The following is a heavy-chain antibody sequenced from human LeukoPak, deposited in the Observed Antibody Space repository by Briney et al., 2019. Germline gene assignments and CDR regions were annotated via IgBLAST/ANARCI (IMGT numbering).Heavy chain of an antibody. D-gene: IGHD4-17*01. J-gene: IGHJ4*02. CDR3: ARDDYGDSGILDY. Sequence: GGSLRLSCAASGFTFSSYSMNWVRQAPGKGLEWVSSISSSSYIYYADSVKGRFTISRDNAKNSLYLQMNSLRAEDTAVYYCARDDYGDSGILDYWGQGTLVTVSS. CDR1: GFTFSSYS. CDR2: ISSSSYI. V-gene: IGHV3-21*01.